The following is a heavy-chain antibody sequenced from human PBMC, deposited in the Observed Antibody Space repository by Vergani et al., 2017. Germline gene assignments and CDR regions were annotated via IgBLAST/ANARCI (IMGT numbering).Heavy chain of an antibody. CDR2: IKQDGREK. CDR3: ARDVGLGIGEDY. D-gene: IGHD7-27*01. V-gene: IGHV3-7*01. J-gene: IGHJ4*02. CDR1: GFTFSSYW. Sequence: EVQLVESGGGLVQPGGSLRLSCAASGFTFSSYWMSWVRKAPGKGLGWVANIKQDGREKYYVDSVKGRFTISRDNAKNSLYLQMNSLRSEDTAVYYCARDVGLGIGEDYWGQGTLVTVSS.